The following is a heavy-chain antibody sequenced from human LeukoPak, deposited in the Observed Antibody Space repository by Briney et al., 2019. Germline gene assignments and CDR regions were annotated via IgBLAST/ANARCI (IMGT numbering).Heavy chain of an antibody. V-gene: IGHV4-34*01. CDR2: INHSGST. Sequence: SETLSLTCAVYGGSFSGYYWSWIRQPPGKGLGWIGEINHSGSTNYNPSLKSRVTISVDTSKNQFSLKLSSVTAADTAVYYCARVEMTTVFSGIDYWGQGTLVTVSS. CDR3: ARVEMTTVFSGIDY. D-gene: IGHD4-17*01. CDR1: GGSFSGYY. J-gene: IGHJ4*02.